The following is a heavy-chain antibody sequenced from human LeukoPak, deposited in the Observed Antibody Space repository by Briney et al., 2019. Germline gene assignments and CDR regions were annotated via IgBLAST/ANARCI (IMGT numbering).Heavy chain of an antibody. CDR2: IYYSGST. CDR1: GGSISSSSYY. J-gene: IGHJ6*03. D-gene: IGHD3-10*01. CDR3: ARIGYYGSGSYSGYYYYYMDV. Sequence: SETLSLTCTVSGGSISSSSYYWGWIRQPPGKGLEWIGSIYYSGSTYYNPSLKSRVTISVDTSKNQFSLKLSSVTAADTAVYYCARIGYYGSGSYSGYYYYYMDVWGKGTTVTVSS. V-gene: IGHV4-39*07.